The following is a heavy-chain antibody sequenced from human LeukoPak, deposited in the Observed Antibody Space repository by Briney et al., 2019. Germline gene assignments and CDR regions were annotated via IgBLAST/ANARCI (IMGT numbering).Heavy chain of an antibody. Sequence: ASVKVSCKASGYTFTGYYMHWVRQAPGQGLEWMGWINPNSGGTNYAQKFQGRVTMTRDTSISTAYMELSRLRSDDTAVYYCASSPVAGPDYYYYYVDVWGKGTTVTVSS. CDR3: ASSPVAGPDYYYYYVDV. CDR2: INPNSGGT. CDR1: GYTFTGYY. J-gene: IGHJ6*03. V-gene: IGHV1-2*02. D-gene: IGHD6-19*01.